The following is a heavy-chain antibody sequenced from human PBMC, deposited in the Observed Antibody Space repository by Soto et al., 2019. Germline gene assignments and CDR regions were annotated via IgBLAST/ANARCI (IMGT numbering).Heavy chain of an antibody. CDR2: IYSNGNT. J-gene: IGHJ6*02. Sequence: EVQLVESGGGLIQPGGSLRLSCAASGFTVSTNYRTWVRQTPGKGLEWVSIIYSNGNTYYGDSVKGRFTISRDNSKNTLYLQMNSLRVDDTAVYYCVVEDLGMEVWDQGTTVTVSS. D-gene: IGHD2-15*01. V-gene: IGHV3-53*01. CDR1: GFTVSTNY. CDR3: VVEDLGMEV.